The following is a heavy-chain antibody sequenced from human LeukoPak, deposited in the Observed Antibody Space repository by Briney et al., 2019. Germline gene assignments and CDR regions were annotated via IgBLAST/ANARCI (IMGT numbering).Heavy chain of an antibody. V-gene: IGHV3-30*02. Sequence: GGSLRLSCAASGFTFSSYDIHWVRQAPGKGLEWVAFIRYDGSNKYYADSVRGRFTISRDNSKNTLYLQMNSLRAEDTAVYYCAKVGVRGVSNFDYWGQGTLVTVSS. J-gene: IGHJ4*02. CDR2: IRYDGSNK. D-gene: IGHD3-10*01. CDR3: AKVGVRGVSNFDY. CDR1: GFTFSSYD.